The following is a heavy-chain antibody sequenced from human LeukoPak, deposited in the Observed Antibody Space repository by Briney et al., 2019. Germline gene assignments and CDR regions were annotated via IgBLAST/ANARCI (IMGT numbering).Heavy chain of an antibody. CDR3: ARDFGPYSSEKRGYYYYGMDV. J-gene: IGHJ6*02. D-gene: IGHD6-19*01. CDR1: GYTFTSYG. Sequence: ASVKVSCKASGYTFTSYGISWVRQAPGQGLEWMGWISAYNGNTNYAQKLQGRVTMTTDTSTSTAYMELRSLISDDTAVYYCARDFGPYSSEKRGYYYYGMDVWGQGTTVTVSS. V-gene: IGHV1-18*01. CDR2: ISAYNGNT.